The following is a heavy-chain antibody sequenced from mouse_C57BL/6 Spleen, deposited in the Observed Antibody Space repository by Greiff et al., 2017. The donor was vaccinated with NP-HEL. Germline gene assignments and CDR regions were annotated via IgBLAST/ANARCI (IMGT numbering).Heavy chain of an antibody. V-gene: IGHV1-42*01. CDR1: GYSFTGYY. CDR2: INPSTGGT. Sequence: DVKLQESGPELVKPGASVKISCKASGYSFTGYYMNWVKQSPEKSLEWIGEINPSTGGTTYNQKFKAKATLTVDKSSSTAYMQLKSLTSEDSAVYYCARVLSDKWFAYWGQGTLVTVSA. CDR3: ARVLSDKWFAY. D-gene: IGHD3-1*01. J-gene: IGHJ3*01.